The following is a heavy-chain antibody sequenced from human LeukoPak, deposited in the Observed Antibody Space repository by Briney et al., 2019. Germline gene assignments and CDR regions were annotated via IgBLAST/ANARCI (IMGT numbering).Heavy chain of an antibody. CDR3: ARVSLTVTSSKYYYYMDV. CDR2: IYYSGST. J-gene: IGHJ6*03. CDR1: GGSISSSSYY. V-gene: IGHV4-39*07. D-gene: IGHD4-11*01. Sequence: PPETLSLTCTVSGGSISSSSYYWGWIRQPPGKGLEWIGSIYYSGSTYYNPSLKSRVTISVDTSKNQFSLKLSSVTAADTAVYYCARVSLTVTSSKYYYYMDVWGKGTTVTVSS.